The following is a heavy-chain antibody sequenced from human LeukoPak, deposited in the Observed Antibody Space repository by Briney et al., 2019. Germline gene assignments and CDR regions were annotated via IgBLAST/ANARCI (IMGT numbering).Heavy chain of an antibody. D-gene: IGHD1-20*01. CDR3: ARDALTGAFDY. Sequence: SETLSLTCTVSGGSISSYYWSWIRQPPGKGLEWIGYIYYSGSTNYNPSLKSRVTISVDTPKNQFSLKLSSVTAADTAVYYCARDALTGAFDYWGQGTLVTVSS. CDR1: GGSISSYY. V-gene: IGHV4-59*01. J-gene: IGHJ4*02. CDR2: IYYSGST.